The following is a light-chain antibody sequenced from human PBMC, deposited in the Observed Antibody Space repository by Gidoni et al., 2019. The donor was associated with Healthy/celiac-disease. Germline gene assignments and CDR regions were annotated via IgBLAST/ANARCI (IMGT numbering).Light chain of an antibody. CDR3: QQSYSTLLLT. J-gene: IGKJ4*01. CDR2: AAS. V-gene: IGKV1-39*01. CDR1: QSISSY. Sequence: DIQMTQSPSSLSASVGDRVTITCRASQSISSYLNWYQQKPGKAPKLLIYAASSLQSGVPSRFSCSGSGTDFTLTISSLQPEDFATYYCQQSYSTLLLTFGGGTKVEIK.